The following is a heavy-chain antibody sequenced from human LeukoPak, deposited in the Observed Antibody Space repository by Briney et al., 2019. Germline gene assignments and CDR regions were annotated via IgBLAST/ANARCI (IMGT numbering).Heavy chain of an antibody. Sequence: GGSLRLSCAASGFTFSSYSMNWVRQAPGKGLEWVSYISSSSSTIYYADSVKGRFTISRDNAKNSLYLQMNSLRDEDTAVYYCARIWSYYTAYNWFDHWGQGTLVTVSS. CDR1: GFTFSSYS. CDR2: ISSSSSTI. D-gene: IGHD1-26*01. CDR3: ARIWSYYTAYNWFDH. V-gene: IGHV3-48*02. J-gene: IGHJ5*02.